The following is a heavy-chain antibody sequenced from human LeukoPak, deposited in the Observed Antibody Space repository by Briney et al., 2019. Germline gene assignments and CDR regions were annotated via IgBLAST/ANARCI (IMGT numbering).Heavy chain of an antibody. Sequence: GGSLRLSCAASGFTFSSFAMSWARQAPGKGLEWVSGISSSGSGGNTYYADSVKGRFTISRDSSKNTLFLQMNSLRAEDTAVYYCAKDSGSYPWYFDYWGQGTPVTVSS. V-gene: IGHV3-23*01. CDR1: GFTFSSFA. CDR3: AKDSGSYPWYFDY. J-gene: IGHJ4*02. CDR2: ISSSGSGGNT. D-gene: IGHD1-26*01.